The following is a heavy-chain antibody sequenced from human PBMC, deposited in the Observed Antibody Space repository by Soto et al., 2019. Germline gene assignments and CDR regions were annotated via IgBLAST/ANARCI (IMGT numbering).Heavy chain of an antibody. V-gene: IGHV1-18*01. Sequence: GASVKVSCKTSGYTFTRYGISWVRQAPGQGLEWMGWISGYDGRTNFAQKVQDRVTMTTDTSTSTVYMELRSLSSDDTAVYYCAREGDVPYYYYAMDVWGEGTTVTSPQ. CDR3: AREGDVPYYYYAMDV. CDR2: ISGYDGRT. CDR1: GYTFTRYG. D-gene: IGHD2-21*02. J-gene: IGHJ6*04.